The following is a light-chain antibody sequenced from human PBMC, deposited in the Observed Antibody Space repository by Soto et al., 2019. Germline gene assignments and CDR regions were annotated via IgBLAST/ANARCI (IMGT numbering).Light chain of an antibody. Sequence: QSVLAQPISVSVSPGQSITISCTGNSNDIGTCDYVCWYQQHPGKAPRLLIHGVHNRSPGISGRFSASKSGLTASLTISGLQAEDEADYYCTAFSANRVYLFGPGTKVTVL. CDR2: GVH. CDR1: SNDIGTCDY. J-gene: IGLJ1*01. V-gene: IGLV2-14*01. CDR3: TAFSANRVYL.